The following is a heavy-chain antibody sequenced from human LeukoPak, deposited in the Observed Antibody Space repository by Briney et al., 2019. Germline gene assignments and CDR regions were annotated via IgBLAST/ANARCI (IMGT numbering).Heavy chain of an antibody. J-gene: IGHJ2*01. CDR2: IRFDGSKE. D-gene: IGHD3-9*01. Sequence: GGSLRLSCVASGFTFSSYGMHWVRQAPGKGLEWVGLIRFDGSKEYYADSVKGRFTISRDNSKNSVYVQMNSLSAEDTAVYYCVKDEFDFWYFNLWGRSILVTVSS. CDR3: VKDEFDFWYFNL. V-gene: IGHV3-30*02. CDR1: GFTFSSYG.